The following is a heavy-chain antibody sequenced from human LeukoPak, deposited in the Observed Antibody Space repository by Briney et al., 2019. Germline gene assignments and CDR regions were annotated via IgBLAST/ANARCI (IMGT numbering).Heavy chain of an antibody. J-gene: IGHJ5*02. CDR3: AGGTTILRWFDG. V-gene: IGHV4-34*01. Sequence: SETLSLTCAVYGGSLCVYYWSWIRPPPGRRREWIGEINHSGTTNYHPSLKSRVTISVDTSNKQFSLKLSSGTAAGTAVYYCAGGTTILRWFDGWGQGTLVTVSS. D-gene: IGHD3-9*01. CDR1: GGSLCVYY. CDR2: INHSGTT.